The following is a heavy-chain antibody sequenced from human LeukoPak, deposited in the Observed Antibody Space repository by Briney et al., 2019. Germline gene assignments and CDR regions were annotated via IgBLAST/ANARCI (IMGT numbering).Heavy chain of an antibody. CDR3: ARLHDIPSKFP. CDR2: INPNSGGT. J-gene: IGHJ5*02. V-gene: IGHV1-2*02. Sequence: ASVKVSCKGFGYTFTGYSIHWVRQATGQGLEWMGWINPNSGGTKYAQKFQDRVTMTRDTSISTAYMELSSLTSDDTAVYYCARLHDIPSKFPWGQGTQVTVSS. CDR1: GYTFTGYS. D-gene: IGHD3-9*01.